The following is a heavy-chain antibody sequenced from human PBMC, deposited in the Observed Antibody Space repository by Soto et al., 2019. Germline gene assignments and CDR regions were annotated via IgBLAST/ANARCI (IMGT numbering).Heavy chain of an antibody. J-gene: IGHJ6*03. Sequence: ASVKVSCKASGYTFTSYGISWVRQAPGQGLEWMGWISAYNGNTNYAQKLQGRVTMTTDTSTSTAYMELRSLGSDDTAVYYCARLPAGPNCSSTSCYGMGYYYYYYMDVWGKGTTVTVS. CDR2: ISAYNGNT. D-gene: IGHD2-2*01. CDR3: ARLPAGPNCSSTSCYGMGYYYYYYMDV. V-gene: IGHV1-18*01. CDR1: GYTFTSYG.